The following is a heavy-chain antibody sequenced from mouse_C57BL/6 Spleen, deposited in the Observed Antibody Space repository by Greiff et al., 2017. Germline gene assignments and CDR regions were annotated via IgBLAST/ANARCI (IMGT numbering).Heavy chain of an antibody. Sequence: VQLKQSGPGLVKPSQSLSLTCSVTGYSITSGYYWNWIRQFPGNKLEWMGYISYDGSNNYNPSLKNRISITRDNSKNQFFLKLNSVTTEDTATYYCASSTTVVAEGMDYWGQGTSVTVSS. V-gene: IGHV3-6*01. CDR3: ASSTTVVAEGMDY. CDR2: ISYDGSN. CDR1: GYSITSGYY. J-gene: IGHJ4*01. D-gene: IGHD1-1*01.